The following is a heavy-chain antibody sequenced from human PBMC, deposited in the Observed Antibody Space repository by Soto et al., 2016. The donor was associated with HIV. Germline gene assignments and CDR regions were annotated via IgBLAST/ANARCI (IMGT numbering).Heavy chain of an antibody. CDR1: GFTFSSYA. D-gene: IGHD1-26*01. CDR2: ISGSGGST. CDR3: AKGTLPGWERTGSFDY. Sequence: EVQLLESGGGLVQPGGSLRLSCAASGFTFSSYAMSWVRQAPGKGLEWVSAISGSGGSTYYADSVKGRFTISRDNSKNTLYLQMNSLRAEDTAVYYCAKGTLPGWERTGSFDYVGPGNPGHRLL. J-gene: IGHJ4*02. V-gene: IGHV3-23*01.